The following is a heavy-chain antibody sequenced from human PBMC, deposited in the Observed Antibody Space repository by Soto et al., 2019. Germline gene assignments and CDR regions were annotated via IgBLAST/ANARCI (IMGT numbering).Heavy chain of an antibody. CDR2: INHSGST. J-gene: IGHJ4*02. Sequence: LSLTCAVYGGSFSGYYWSWIRQPPGKGLEWIGEINHSGSTNYNPSLKSRVTISVDTSKNQFSLKLSSVTAADTAVYYCARDRSGYDFWSGLDYWGQGTLVTVSS. V-gene: IGHV4-34*01. CDR1: GGSFSGYY. CDR3: ARDRSGYDFWSGLDY. D-gene: IGHD3-3*01.